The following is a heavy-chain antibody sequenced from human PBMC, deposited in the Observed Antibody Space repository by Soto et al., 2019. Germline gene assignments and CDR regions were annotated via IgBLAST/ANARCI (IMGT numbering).Heavy chain of an antibody. CDR1: GLNFGTYG. J-gene: IGHJ3*01. CDR2: IWFDGSKE. V-gene: IGHV3-33*01. D-gene: IGHD2-15*01. CDR3: ASDPEYCSGGSCLAFDL. Sequence: QVQLVESGGGVVQPGRSLRLSCAASGLNFGTYGMHWVRQAPGKGLEWVAVIWFDGSKEYYADSVKGRFTISRDNSQNMLYLQMNRLKAEDTAVYYCASDPEYCSGGSCLAFDLWGQGTMVAVS.